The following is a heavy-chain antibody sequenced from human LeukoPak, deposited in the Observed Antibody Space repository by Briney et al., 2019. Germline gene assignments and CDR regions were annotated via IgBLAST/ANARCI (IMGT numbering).Heavy chain of an antibody. Sequence: GGSLRLSCAASVFTFISYCIHWVRQAPCKGLEWVAVISYDGSNKYYADSVKGRFTISRDNSKNTLYLQMNSLRAEDTAVYYCAKGDYYDSSGYYLLDYWGQGTLVTVSS. CDR1: VFTFISYC. J-gene: IGHJ4*02. D-gene: IGHD3-22*01. CDR3: AKGDYYDSSGYYLLDY. V-gene: IGHV3-30*18. CDR2: ISYDGSNK.